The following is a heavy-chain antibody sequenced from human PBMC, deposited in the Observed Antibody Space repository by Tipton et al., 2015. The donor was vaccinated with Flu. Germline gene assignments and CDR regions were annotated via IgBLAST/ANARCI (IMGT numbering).Heavy chain of an antibody. V-gene: IGHV1-69*15. CDR2: IIPIFGTA. CDR3: ARVGGDYYDSSGYERLDY. CDR1: GGTFSSYA. J-gene: IGHJ4*02. D-gene: IGHD3-22*01. Sequence: LVQSGAEVKKPGSSVKVSCKASGGTFSSYAISWVRQAPGQGLEWMGRIIPIFGTANYAQKFQGRVTITADESTSTAYMELSSLRSEDTAVYYCARVGGDYYDSSGYERLDYWGQGTLVTVSS.